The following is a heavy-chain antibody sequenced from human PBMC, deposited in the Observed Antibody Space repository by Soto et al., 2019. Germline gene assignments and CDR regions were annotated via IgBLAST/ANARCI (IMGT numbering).Heavy chain of an antibody. Sequence: EVQLVESGGDLVQPGGSLRLSCEAFGFTFSTYYMTWFRRAPGKGLEWVANIRQDGNEIYYLDSVRGRFTISRDNARNSLFLQMSSRRGEDTAVYCCARVGGAWYSDLWGRGTLVTVS. CDR2: IRQDGNEI. V-gene: IGHV3-7*01. CDR3: ARVGGAWYSDL. D-gene: IGHD3-10*01. J-gene: IGHJ2*01. CDR1: GFTFSTYY.